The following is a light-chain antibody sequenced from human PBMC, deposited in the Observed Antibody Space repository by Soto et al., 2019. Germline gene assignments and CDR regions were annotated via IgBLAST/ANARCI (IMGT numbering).Light chain of an antibody. CDR1: SSDIGAFDY. CDR2: GVS. J-gene: IGLJ3*02. CDR3: SSYTISSTPWV. V-gene: IGLV2-14*03. Sequence: QSALTQPASVSGSPGQSITISCAGTSSDIGAFDYVSWYQQHPGKAPKLLIFGVSSRPSGVSHRFSGSKSANTASLTISGLRAEDEADYYCSSYTISSTPWVFGGGTKVTVL.